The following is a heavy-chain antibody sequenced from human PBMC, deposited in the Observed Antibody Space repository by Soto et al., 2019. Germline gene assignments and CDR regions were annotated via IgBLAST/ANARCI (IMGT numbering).Heavy chain of an antibody. CDR1: GYTLTDCG. CDR3: ARVTEFCSGGSCSVYYMDV. D-gene: IGHD2-15*01. Sequence: ASVKVSCKASGYTLTDCGLHWVRQAPGQGLEWMGWMSPNNGNTSYAQKFQDRVTITRNTSTSTAYMELSSLRSEDTAVYYCARVTEFCSGGSCSVYYMDVWGKGTTVTVSS. J-gene: IGHJ6*03. CDR2: MSPNNGNT. V-gene: IGHV1-8*03.